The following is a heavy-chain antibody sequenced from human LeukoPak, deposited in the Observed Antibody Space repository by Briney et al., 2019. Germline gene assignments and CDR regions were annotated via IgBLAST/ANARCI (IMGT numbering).Heavy chain of an antibody. Sequence: GGSLRLSCAASGFTFSSYAMSWVRQAPGKGLEWVSAISGSGGSTYYADSVKGRFTISRDNSKNTLYLQMNSLRAEDTAVYYCAKALGVSMIVVVISFDYWGQGTLVTVSS. CDR3: AKALGVSMIVVVISFDY. J-gene: IGHJ4*02. V-gene: IGHV3-23*01. CDR2: ISGSGGST. CDR1: GFTFSSYA. D-gene: IGHD3-22*01.